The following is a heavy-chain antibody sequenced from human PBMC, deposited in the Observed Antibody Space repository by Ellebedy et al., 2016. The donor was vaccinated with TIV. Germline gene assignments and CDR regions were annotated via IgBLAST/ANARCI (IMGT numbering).Heavy chain of an antibody. CDR1: GYTFTTYA. J-gene: IGHJ5*01. CDR3: ARVGDDAGSTFDS. Sequence: AASVKVSCKAFGYTFTTYAITWVRQAPGQGLEWMGWITTYSGYAKYAQRFQGRVTITTDTSTTTAYMELMSLRSDDTAVYYCARVGDDAGSTFDSWGQGTLITVSS. V-gene: IGHV1-18*01. D-gene: IGHD4-23*01. CDR2: ITTYSGYA.